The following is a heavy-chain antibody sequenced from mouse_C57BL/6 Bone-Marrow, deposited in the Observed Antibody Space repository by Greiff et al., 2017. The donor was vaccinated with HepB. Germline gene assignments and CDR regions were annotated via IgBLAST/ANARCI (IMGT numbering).Heavy chain of an antibody. Sequence: VHVKQSGAELVRPGASVKLSCTASGFNIKDDYMHWVKQRPEQGLEWIGWIDPENGDTEYASKFQGKATIPADTSSNTAYLQLSSLTSEDTAVYYCTYSFLITTGLYAMDYWGQGTSVTVSS. D-gene: IGHD1-1*01. CDR3: TYSFLITTGLYAMDY. CDR2: IDPENGDT. J-gene: IGHJ4*01. V-gene: IGHV14-4*01. CDR1: GFNIKDDY.